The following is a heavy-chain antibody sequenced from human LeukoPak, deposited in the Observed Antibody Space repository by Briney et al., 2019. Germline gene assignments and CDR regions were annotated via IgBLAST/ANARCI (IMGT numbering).Heavy chain of an antibody. J-gene: IGHJ4*02. V-gene: IGHV3-48*01. D-gene: IGHD2-2*01. CDR3: ARGNQVRDY. CDR2: ISTSSSAI. CDR1: GFTFSSYS. Sequence: GGSLRLSCAASGFTFSSYSMNWVRQAPGKGLEWVSYISTSSSAIYYADSVKGRFTISRDNAKNSLYLQMNSLRAEDTAVYYCARGNQVRDYWGQGTLVTVSS.